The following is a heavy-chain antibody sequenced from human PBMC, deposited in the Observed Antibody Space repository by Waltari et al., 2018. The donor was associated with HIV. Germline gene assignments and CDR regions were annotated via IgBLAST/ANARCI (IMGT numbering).Heavy chain of an antibody. CDR2: ISAYNGNT. V-gene: IGHV1-18*01. J-gene: IGHJ6*02. D-gene: IGHD2-2*01. CDR1: GYTFTSYG. CDR3: ARDRTHCSSTSYLVCYYYGMDV. Sequence: QVQLVQSGAEVKKPGASVQVSCKASGYTFTSYGISWVRQAPGQRLERMGWISAYNGNTNYAQKLQGRVTMTTDTSTSTAYMELRSLRSDDTAVYYCARDRTHCSSTSYLVCYYYGMDVWGQGTTVTVSS.